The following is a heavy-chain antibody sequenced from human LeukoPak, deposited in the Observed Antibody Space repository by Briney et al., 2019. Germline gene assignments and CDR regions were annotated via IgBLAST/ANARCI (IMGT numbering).Heavy chain of an antibody. J-gene: IGHJ4*02. D-gene: IGHD3-22*01. Sequence: GESLKISCKGSGYSLTSYWIGWVRQMPGKGLEWMGIIYPGDSDTRYSPSFQGQVTISADKSISTAYLQWSSLKASDTAMYYCARSATDYDSSGYYSYWGQGTLVTVSS. CDR2: IYPGDSDT. CDR1: GYSLTSYW. CDR3: ARSATDYDSSGYYSY. V-gene: IGHV5-51*01.